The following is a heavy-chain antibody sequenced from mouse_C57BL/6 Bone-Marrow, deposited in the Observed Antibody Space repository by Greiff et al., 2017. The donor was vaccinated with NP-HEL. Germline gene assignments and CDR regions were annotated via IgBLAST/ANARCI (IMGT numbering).Heavy chain of an antibody. CDR3: ARPGFPGYFDV. Sequence: EVKLQESGGGLVQPGGSLKLSCAASGFDFSRYWMSWVRRAPGKGLEWIGEINPDSSTINYAPTLKDKFIISRDNAKNTLYLQMSKVRSEDTALYYCARPGFPGYFDVWGTGTTVTVSS. CDR1: GFDFSRYW. CDR2: INPDSSTI. J-gene: IGHJ1*03. V-gene: IGHV4-1*01.